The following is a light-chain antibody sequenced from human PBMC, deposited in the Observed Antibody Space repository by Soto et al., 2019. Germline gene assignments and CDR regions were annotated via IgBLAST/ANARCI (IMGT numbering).Light chain of an antibody. J-gene: IGKJ4*01. V-gene: IGKV1-39*01. CDR3: QQTYSTPPT. CDR2: GAS. Sequence: GDSVTITCRPSQNIDRYLHWYQHIPGKAPKLLIYGASNLQSGVPSRFTGSGSRTHFTLTISSLQPEDSATYYCQQTYSTPPTFGGGTKV. CDR1: QNIDRY.